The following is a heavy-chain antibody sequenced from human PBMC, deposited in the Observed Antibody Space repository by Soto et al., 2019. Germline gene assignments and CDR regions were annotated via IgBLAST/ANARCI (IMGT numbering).Heavy chain of an antibody. CDR3: VQSRGGGVCCEVYSAQAYLGLDG. V-gene: IGHV2-5*02. CDR1: GLSLRTTGVG. J-gene: IGHJ6*02. D-gene: IGHD2-21*01. Sequence: QVTLKESGPTLVKPTQTLTLTCTVSGLSLRTTGVGVGWVRQPPGRALEGLALLYWDDDQRYSPSLRSRLTTSKDSSEKQVVLTMTNTNTVDTATYYCVQSRGGGVCCEVYSAQAYLGLDGWGQGTMVTVSS. CDR2: LYWDDDQ.